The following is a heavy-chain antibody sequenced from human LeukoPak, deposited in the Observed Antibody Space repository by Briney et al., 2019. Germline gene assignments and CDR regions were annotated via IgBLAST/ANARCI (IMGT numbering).Heavy chain of an antibody. CDR3: AREWRDGDYVFDY. D-gene: IGHD4-17*01. Sequence: PSETLSPTCTASGGSISSSSYYWGWIRQPPGKGLEWIGSIYYSGSTYYNPSLKSRVTISVDTSKNQFSLKLSSVTAADTAVYYCAREWRDGDYVFDYWGQGTLVTVSS. CDR1: GGSISSSSYY. J-gene: IGHJ4*02. V-gene: IGHV4-39*07. CDR2: IYYSGST.